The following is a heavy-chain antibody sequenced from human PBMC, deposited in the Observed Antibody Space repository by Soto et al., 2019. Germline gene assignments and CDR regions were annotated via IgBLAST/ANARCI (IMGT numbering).Heavy chain of an antibody. CDR1: GGTFSSYA. V-gene: IGHV1-69*06. CDR2: IIPIFGTA. CDR3: AREGLSKYSSSSGPSYYYYGMDV. J-gene: IGHJ6*02. Sequence: ASVKVSCKASGGTFSSYAISWVRQAPGQGLEWMGGIIPIFGTANYAQKFQGRVTITADKSTSTAYMELSSLRSEDTAVYYCAREGLSKYSSSSGPSYYYYGMDVWGQGTTVTVSS. D-gene: IGHD6-6*01.